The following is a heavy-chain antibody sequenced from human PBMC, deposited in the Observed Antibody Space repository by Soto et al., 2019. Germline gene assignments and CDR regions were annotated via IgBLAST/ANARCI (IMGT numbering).Heavy chain of an antibody. CDR3: ARTPITMIVVVQDGDAFDI. V-gene: IGHV1-46*01. Sequence: ASVKVSCKASGYTFTSYYMHWVRQAPGQGLEWMGIINPSGGSTSYAQKFQGRVTMTRDTSTSTVYMELSSLRSEDTAVYYCARTPITMIVVVQDGDAFDICGQGTMVTVAS. D-gene: IGHD3-22*01. J-gene: IGHJ3*02. CDR2: INPSGGST. CDR1: GYTFTSYY.